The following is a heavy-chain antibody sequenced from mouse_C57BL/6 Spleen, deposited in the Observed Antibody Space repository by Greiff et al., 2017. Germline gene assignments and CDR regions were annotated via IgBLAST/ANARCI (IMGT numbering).Heavy chain of an antibody. J-gene: IGHJ3*01. Sequence: QVHVKQSGAELVKPGASVKISCKASGYAFSSYWMNWVKQRPGKGLEWIGQIYPGDGDTNYNGKFKGKATLTADKSSSTAYMQLSSLTSEDSAVYFCARGDDVEEGFAYWGQGTLVTVSA. CDR2: IYPGDGDT. CDR3: ARGDDVEEGFAY. CDR1: GYAFSSYW. V-gene: IGHV1-80*01. D-gene: IGHD2-3*01.